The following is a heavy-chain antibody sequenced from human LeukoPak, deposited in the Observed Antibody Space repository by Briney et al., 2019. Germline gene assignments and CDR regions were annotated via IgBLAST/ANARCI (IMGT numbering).Heavy chain of an antibody. Sequence: ASVTVSCKASRNTFDTYYIHWVRLAPGRGLEWVGVIMPSGVPTYAQRFRGRIVVTRDPSTTTVSMQLTSLTSEDTAVYYCARDCHTGSCYLANTAAFDIWGQGTMVTVSS. D-gene: IGHD2-2*01. V-gene: IGHV1-46*02. J-gene: IGHJ3*02. CDR2: IMPSGVP. CDR1: RNTFDTYY. CDR3: ARDCHTGSCYLANTAAFDI.